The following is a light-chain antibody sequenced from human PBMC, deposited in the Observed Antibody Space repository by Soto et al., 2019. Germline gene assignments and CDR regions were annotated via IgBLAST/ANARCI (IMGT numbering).Light chain of an antibody. J-gene: IGLJ3*02. CDR3: AAWDDSLNGPV. V-gene: IGLV1-44*01. CDR1: SYNIGSNT. CDR2: SNN. Sequence: QSVLTQPPSASGTPGQRVTISCSGSSYNIGSNTINWYQHLPGTAPKLLINSNNQRPSGVPDRFSGSKSGTSASLAISGLQSEDEADYYCAAWDDSLNGPVFGGGTKLTVL.